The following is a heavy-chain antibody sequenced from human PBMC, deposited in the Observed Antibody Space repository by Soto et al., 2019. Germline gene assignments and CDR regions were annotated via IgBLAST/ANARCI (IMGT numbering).Heavy chain of an antibody. Sequence: GGSLRLSCAASGFTFSSYAMSWVRQAPGKGLEWVSAISGSGGSTYYADSVKGRFTISRDNSKNTLYLQMNSLRAEDTAVYYCAKNVAPLLWFGEFYSWFDSWGQGTLVTVSS. CDR2: ISGSGGST. CDR3: AKNVAPLLWFGEFYSWFDS. CDR1: GFTFSSYA. D-gene: IGHD3-10*01. V-gene: IGHV3-23*01. J-gene: IGHJ5*01.